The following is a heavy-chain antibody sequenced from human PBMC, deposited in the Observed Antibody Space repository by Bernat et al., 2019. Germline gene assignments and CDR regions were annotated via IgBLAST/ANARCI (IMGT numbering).Heavy chain of an antibody. D-gene: IGHD1-26*01. Sequence: QVQLVQSGAEVKKPGSSVKVSCKASGGTFSSYAISWVRQAPGQGLEWMGGIIPIFGTANYAQKFQGRVTITEDEYTRTAYMELSSLRSEDTAVYYCARDHEGATPGGYWGQGTLVTVSS. CDR3: ARDHEGATPGGY. CDR2: IIPIFGTA. CDR1: GGTFSSYA. J-gene: IGHJ4*02. V-gene: IGHV1-69*12.